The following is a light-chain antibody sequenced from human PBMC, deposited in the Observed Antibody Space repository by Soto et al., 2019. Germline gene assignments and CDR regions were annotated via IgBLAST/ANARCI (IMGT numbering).Light chain of an antibody. CDR2: AAS. CDR3: QQYKTYPVT. CDR1: QAIGNY. J-gene: IGKJ4*01. V-gene: IGKV1-16*02. Sequence: DIQMTQSPSSLSASVGDSVTITCRASQAIGNYLAWLQQKPGKAPKSLIYAASILQSGVPSNFSGSGSGTDFTLTIGGLQPEDCATYYCQQYKTYPVTFGGGTKVEIK.